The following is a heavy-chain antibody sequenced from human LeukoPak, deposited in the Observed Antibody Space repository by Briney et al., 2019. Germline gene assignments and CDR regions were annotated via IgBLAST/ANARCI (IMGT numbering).Heavy chain of an antibody. Sequence: SETLSLTCTVSGGSISSYYWSWIRQPPGKGLEWIGYIYYSGSTNYNPSLKSRVTISVDTSKNQFSLKLSSVTAADTAVYYCARAGAYYYDSSGYYYYYYYMDVWGKGTTVTVSS. CDR1: GGSISSYY. CDR3: ARAGAYYYDSSGYYYYYYYMDV. V-gene: IGHV4-59*01. J-gene: IGHJ6*03. CDR2: IYYSGST. D-gene: IGHD3-22*01.